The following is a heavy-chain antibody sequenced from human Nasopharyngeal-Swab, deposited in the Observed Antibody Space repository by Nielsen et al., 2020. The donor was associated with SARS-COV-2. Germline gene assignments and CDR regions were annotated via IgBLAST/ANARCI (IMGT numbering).Heavy chain of an antibody. CDR3: ARDAPAHYGAFY. D-gene: IGHD4-17*01. V-gene: IGHV3-30-3*01. CDR2: VSYDGSKK. Sequence: GGSLRLSCSASGFAFSSYAMHWVRRAPGKGLEWVAVVSYDGSKKYYADSVKRRFIIYRDNSKNTLYLEVNNLSAEDTAVYYCARDAPAHYGAFYWGRGTLVTVSS. CDR1: GFAFSSYA. J-gene: IGHJ4*02.